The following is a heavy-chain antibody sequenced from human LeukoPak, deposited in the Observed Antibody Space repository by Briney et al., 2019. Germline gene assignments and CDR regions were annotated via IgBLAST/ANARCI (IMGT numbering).Heavy chain of an antibody. CDR1: GFTFSSYA. CDR3: AKDSTPLKYYYDSSGYYYVGAMDV. J-gene: IGHJ6*02. V-gene: IGHV3-23*01. Sequence: GGSLRLSCAASGFTFSSYALSWVRQAPGKGLEWVSAISGSDDSTYYADSVKGRFTISRDNSKNTLYLQMNSLRAEDTAVYYCAKDSTPLKYYYDSSGYYYVGAMDVWGQGTTVTVSS. CDR2: ISGSDDST. D-gene: IGHD3-22*01.